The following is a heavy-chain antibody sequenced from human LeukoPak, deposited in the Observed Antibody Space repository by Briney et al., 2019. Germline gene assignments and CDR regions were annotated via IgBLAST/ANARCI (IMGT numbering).Heavy chain of an antibody. V-gene: IGHV3-30*04. D-gene: IGHD3-22*01. Sequence: GGSLRLSCAASGFTFISYAIHWVRQAPGKGLEWVAVISFHGTDSFYADSVKGRFTISRDNSKNTLYLQMNSLRAEDTAVYYCARESLNYDSRYYYYMDVWGKGTTVTISS. CDR3: ARESLNYDSRYYYYMDV. CDR1: GFTFISYA. CDR2: ISFHGTDS. J-gene: IGHJ6*03.